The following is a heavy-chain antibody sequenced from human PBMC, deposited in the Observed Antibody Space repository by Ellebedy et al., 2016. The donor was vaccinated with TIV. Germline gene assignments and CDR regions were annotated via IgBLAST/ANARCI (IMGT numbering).Heavy chain of an antibody. J-gene: IGHJ5*02. D-gene: IGHD1-1*01. Sequence: SETLSLTCTVSGGPISDSSWSWIRQAPGKGLEWIAYIHYSGSIDYSPSLKSRLTVSRDTSKNEVSLSVTSVTAADTAVYYCARDRFWGNWRYKGNWLDPWGQGTLVTVSS. CDR1: GGPISDSS. V-gene: IGHV4-59*01. CDR2: IHYSGSI. CDR3: ARDRFWGNWRYKGNWLDP.